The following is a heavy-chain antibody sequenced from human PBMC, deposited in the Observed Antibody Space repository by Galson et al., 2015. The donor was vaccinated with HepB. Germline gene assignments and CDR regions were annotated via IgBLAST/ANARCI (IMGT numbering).Heavy chain of an antibody. CDR3: ARLYFGSGNYHKHPV. V-gene: IGHV1-69*10. CDR1: GGTFSSYA. J-gene: IGHJ6*02. D-gene: IGHD3-10*01. CDR2: IIPIFGIT. Sequence: SVKVSCKASGGTFSSYALSWVRHAPGQGLEWMGVIIPIFGITNYARNSQGRVTISADRSTSTVYMELSSLRSEDTAVYYCARLYFGSGNYHKHPVWGQGTTITVSS.